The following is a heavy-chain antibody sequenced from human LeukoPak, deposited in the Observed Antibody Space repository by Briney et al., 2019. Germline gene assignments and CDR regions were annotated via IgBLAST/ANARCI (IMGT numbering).Heavy chain of an antibody. CDR1: GYTFTSYD. CDR2: MNPNSGNT. V-gene: IGHV1-8*01. CDR3: ARAISYHYYMDV. Sequence: ASVKVSCKASGYTFTSYDINWVRQATGQGLEWMGWMNPNSGNTGYAQKFQGRVTMTRNTSISTAYMELSSLRSEDTAVYYCARAISYHYYMDVWGKGTTVTVSS. J-gene: IGHJ6*03.